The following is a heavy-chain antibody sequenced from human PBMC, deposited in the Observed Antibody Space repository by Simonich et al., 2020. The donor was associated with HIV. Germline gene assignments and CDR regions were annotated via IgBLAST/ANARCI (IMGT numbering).Heavy chain of an antibody. D-gene: IGHD5-18*01. CDR3: ARYTGMAGFDY. J-gene: IGHJ4*02. CDR1: GGSISSSY. CDR2: IYTTEST. V-gene: IGHV4-4*07. Sequence: QVQLQESGPGLVKPSETLSLTCTVSGGSISSSYWSWIRQPAGKGLEWIGHIYTTESTNYTPSLKSRVTISVDTSKNQFSLKLSSVTATDTAVYYCARYTGMAGFDYWGQGTLVTVSS.